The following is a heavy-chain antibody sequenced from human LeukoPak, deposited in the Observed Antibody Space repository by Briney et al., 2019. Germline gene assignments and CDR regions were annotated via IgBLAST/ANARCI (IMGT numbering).Heavy chain of an antibody. D-gene: IGHD2-15*01. J-gene: IGHJ4*02. CDR3: AKYCSGGNCYSGLY. CDR2: FSSSGGST. CDR1: GFTVSSNY. Sequence: PGGSLRLSCAASGFTVSSNYMSWVRQAPGKGLEWVSTFSSSGGSTYYADSVKGRFTISRDSSKNTLFLQMNSLRAEDTAVYYCAKYCSGGNCYSGLYWGQGTLVTVSS. V-gene: IGHV3-23*01.